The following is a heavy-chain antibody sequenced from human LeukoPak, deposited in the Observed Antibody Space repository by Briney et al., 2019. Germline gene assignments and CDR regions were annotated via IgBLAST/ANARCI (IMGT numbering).Heavy chain of an antibody. J-gene: IGHJ4*02. CDR1: GFTFSDHY. CDR3: ARIWSERGNSFDF. CDR2: SRNKAKRYTT. D-gene: IGHD3-3*01. V-gene: IGHV3-72*01. Sequence: GGSLRLSCAASGFTFSDHYMDWVRQAPGKGLEWVGRSRNKAKRYTTEYAASVNGRFTISRDDSKNSLYLQMNNLKTEDTAVYYCARIWSERGNSFDFWGRGTLVTVSS.